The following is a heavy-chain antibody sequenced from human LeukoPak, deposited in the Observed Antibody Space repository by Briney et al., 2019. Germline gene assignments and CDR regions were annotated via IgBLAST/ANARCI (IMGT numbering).Heavy chain of an antibody. Sequence: GGSLRLSCAASGFTFSSYSMNWVRQAPGKGLEWASYISSSSSTIYYADSVKGRFTISRDNAKNSLYLQMNGLRAEDTAVYYCARALRYFDWLSTSPEYNWFDPWGQGTLVTVSS. CDR3: ARALRYFDWLSTSPEYNWFDP. V-gene: IGHV3-48*01. J-gene: IGHJ5*02. CDR1: GFTFSSYS. CDR2: ISSSSSTI. D-gene: IGHD3-9*01.